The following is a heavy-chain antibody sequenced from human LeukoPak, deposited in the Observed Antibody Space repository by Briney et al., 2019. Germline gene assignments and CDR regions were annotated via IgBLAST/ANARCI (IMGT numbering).Heavy chain of an antibody. CDR2: IHYSGST. CDR3: ARDPYYDRSGGFDP. CDR1: GGSISSGGYY. J-gene: IGHJ5*02. Sequence: SGTLSLTCAVSGGSISSGGYYWSWIRQHPGKGLEWIGYIHYSGSTYYNPSLKSRVTISVDTSKNQFSLKLSSVTAADTAVYFCARDPYYDRSGGFDPWGQGTLVTVSS. D-gene: IGHD3-16*01. V-gene: IGHV4-31*11.